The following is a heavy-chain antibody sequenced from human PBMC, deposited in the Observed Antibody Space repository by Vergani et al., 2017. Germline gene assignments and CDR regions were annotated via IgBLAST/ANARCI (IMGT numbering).Heavy chain of an antibody. CDR3: ARHLAYCGGDCYPYYYGMDV. V-gene: IGHV4-39*01. CDR2: IYYSGST. Sequence: QLQLQESGPGLVKPSETLSLTCTVSGGSISSSSYYWGWIRQPPGTGLEWIGSIYYSGSTYYNPSLKSRVTISVDTSKNQFSLKLSSGTAADTAVYYCARHLAYCGGDCYPYYYGMDVWGQGTTVTVSS. D-gene: IGHD2-21*02. J-gene: IGHJ6*02. CDR1: GGSISSSSYY.